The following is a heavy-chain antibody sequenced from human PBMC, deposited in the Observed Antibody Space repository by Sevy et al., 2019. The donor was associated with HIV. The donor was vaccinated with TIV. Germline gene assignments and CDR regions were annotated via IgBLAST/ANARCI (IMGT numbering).Heavy chain of an antibody. CDR3: ASGTGV. J-gene: IGHJ4*02. D-gene: IGHD1-26*01. V-gene: IGHV1-46*01. CDR1: GYTFATYY. CDR2: MIPSGGST. Sequence: ASVKVSCKASGYTFATYYVHWVRQAPGQGLEWMGIMIPSGGSTTCAQKFQGRVTMTRDTSTSTVYMELSSLISDDTAVYYCASGTGVWGQGTLVTVSS.